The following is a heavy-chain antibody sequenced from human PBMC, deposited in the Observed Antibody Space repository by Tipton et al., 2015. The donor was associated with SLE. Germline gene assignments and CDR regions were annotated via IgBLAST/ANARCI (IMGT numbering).Heavy chain of an antibody. J-gene: IGHJ6*03. V-gene: IGHV4-34*01. CDR1: GGSFSGYY. Sequence: TLSLTCAVYGGSFSGYYWSWIRQPPGKGLEWIGEINHSGSTNYNPSLKSRVTISVDTSKNQFSLKLRSVTAADTAVYYCARPLYYYYYMDVWGKGTTVTVSS. CDR2: INHSGST. CDR3: ARPLYYYYYMDV.